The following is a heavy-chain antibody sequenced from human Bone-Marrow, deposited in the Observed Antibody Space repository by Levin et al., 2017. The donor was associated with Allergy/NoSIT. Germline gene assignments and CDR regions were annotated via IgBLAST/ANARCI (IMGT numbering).Heavy chain of an antibody. D-gene: IGHD6-19*01. Sequence: GESLKISCKASGYTFTSYYMHWVRQAPGQGLEWMGIINPSGGSTSYAQKFQGRVTMTRDTSTSTVYMELSSLRSEDTAVYYCARDGAVAGSDYWGQGTLVTVSS. CDR3: ARDGAVAGSDY. V-gene: IGHV1-46*01. J-gene: IGHJ4*02. CDR1: GYTFTSYY. CDR2: INPSGGST.